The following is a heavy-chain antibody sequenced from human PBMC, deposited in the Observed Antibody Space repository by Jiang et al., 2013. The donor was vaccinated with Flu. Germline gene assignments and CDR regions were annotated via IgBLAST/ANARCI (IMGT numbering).Heavy chain of an antibody. D-gene: IGHD6-6*01. CDR3: ARQGSCRGGAFDI. J-gene: IGHJ3*02. CDR1: GYSFTSCW. Sequence: AEVKKPGESLKISCKASGYSFTSCWIGWVRQMPGKGLEWMGIIYPGDSDTRYRPSFEGQVTISVDKSINTAYLHWSSLKASDTAMYYCARQGSCRGGAFDIWGQGTMVTVSS. CDR2: IYPGDSDT. V-gene: IGHV5-51*01.